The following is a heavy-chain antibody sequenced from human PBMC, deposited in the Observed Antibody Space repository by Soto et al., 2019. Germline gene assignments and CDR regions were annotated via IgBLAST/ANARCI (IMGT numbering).Heavy chain of an antibody. J-gene: IGHJ6*02. CDR3: ARDKDRLQLGGNYYFILDV. V-gene: IGHV1-69*12. CDR1: GGTFRTSA. Sequence: QVQLVQSGAGVEKPGSSVKVSCKASGGTFRTSAISWVRQAPGQGLEWVGGIMPVFRRPKYAQNFQDRVTIADAESTSTDYVELNSLRSDDTAVYYCARDKDRLQLGGNYYFILDVWGQGTAVNVS. CDR2: IMPVFRRP. D-gene: IGHD1-1*01.